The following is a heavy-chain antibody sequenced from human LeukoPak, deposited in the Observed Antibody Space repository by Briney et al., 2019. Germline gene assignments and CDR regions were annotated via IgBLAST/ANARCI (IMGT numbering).Heavy chain of an antibody. CDR2: IYYSGST. Sequence: SETLSLTCTVSGGSISSGDYYWSWIRQPPGKGLEWIGYIYYSGSTYYNPSLKSRVTISVDTSKNQFSLKLSSVTAADTAVYYCARATPPTRPGRYYYYYYGMDVWGQGTTVTVSS. CDR3: ARATPPTRPGRYYYYYYGMDV. V-gene: IGHV4-30-4*01. D-gene: IGHD6-6*01. J-gene: IGHJ6*02. CDR1: GGSISSGDYY.